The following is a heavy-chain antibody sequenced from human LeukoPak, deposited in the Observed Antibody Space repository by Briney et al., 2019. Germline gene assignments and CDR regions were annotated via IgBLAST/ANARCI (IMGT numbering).Heavy chain of an antibody. D-gene: IGHD3-3*01. V-gene: IGHV1-8*03. J-gene: IGHJ4*02. Sequence: ASVKVSCKASGGTFSSYAISWVRQATGQGLEWMGWMNPNSGNTGYAQKFQGRVTITRNTSISTAYMELSSLRSEDTAVYYCARGRFLEWLGNDYWGQGTLVTVSS. CDR2: MNPNSGNT. CDR3: ARGRFLEWLGNDY. CDR1: GGTFSSYA.